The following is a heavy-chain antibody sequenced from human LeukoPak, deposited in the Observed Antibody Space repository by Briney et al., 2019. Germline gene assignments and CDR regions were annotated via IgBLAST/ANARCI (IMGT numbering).Heavy chain of an antibody. CDR1: GYTFSSYA. J-gene: IGHJ6*02. CDR3: ARGETYYYGSGSYLTGYYYYYGMDV. V-gene: IGHV3-30-3*01. CDR2: ISYDGSNK. Sequence: GRSLGRSRSASGYTFSSYAIHWVRQAPGKGLEWVAVISYDGSNKYYADSVKGRFTISRDNSKNTLYLQMNSLRAEDTAVYYCARGETYYYGSGSYLTGYYYYYGMDVWGQGTTVTVSS. D-gene: IGHD3-10*01.